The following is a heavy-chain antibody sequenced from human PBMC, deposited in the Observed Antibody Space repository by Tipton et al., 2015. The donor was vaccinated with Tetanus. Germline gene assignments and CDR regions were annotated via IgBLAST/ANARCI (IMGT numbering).Heavy chain of an antibody. CDR3: ARDQRIRFLEPTSFFFNYGMDV. V-gene: IGHV4-31*03. Sequence: LRLSCTVSGASISSGGYYWSWIRQYPGKGLEWVGYIYYSGSTYYNPSLKSRVTISVDTSKNQFSLKLSSVTAADTAVYYCARDQRIRFLEPTSFFFNYGMDVWGQGTTVTVSS. CDR1: GASISSGGYY. CDR2: IYYSGST. J-gene: IGHJ6*02. D-gene: IGHD3-3*01.